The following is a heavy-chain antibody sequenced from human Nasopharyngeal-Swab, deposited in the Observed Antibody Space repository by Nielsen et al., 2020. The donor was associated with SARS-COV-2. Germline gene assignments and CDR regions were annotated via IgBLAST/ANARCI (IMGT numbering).Heavy chain of an antibody. CDR1: GFTFSSYA. D-gene: IGHD3-3*01. V-gene: IGHV3-30-3*01. J-gene: IGHJ5*02. CDR3: ARGRYYDFWSGYYREGWFDP. Sequence: GGSLRLSCAASGFTFSSYAMHWVRQAPGKGLEWVAVISYDGSNKYYADSVKGRFTISGDNSKNTLYLQMNSLRAEDTAVYYCARGRYYDFWSGYYREGWFDPWGQGTLVTVSS. CDR2: ISYDGSNK.